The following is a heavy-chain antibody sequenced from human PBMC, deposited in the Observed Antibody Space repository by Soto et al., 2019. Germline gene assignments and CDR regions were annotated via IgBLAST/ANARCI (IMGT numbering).Heavy chain of an antibody. Sequence: TASGFTFRNYAMSWVRQTPGKGLEWVTAINGAGVSTFYAASVKGRFTISRDQSKNTIYLQMDSLSVDVSAVYYGTKGRYLDWFFSGGVEETWGLGTLVTVSA. D-gene: IGHD3-3*01. J-gene: IGHJ5*01. CDR1: GFTFRNYA. V-gene: IGHV3-23*01. CDR2: INGAGVST. CDR3: TKGRYLDWFFSGGVEET.